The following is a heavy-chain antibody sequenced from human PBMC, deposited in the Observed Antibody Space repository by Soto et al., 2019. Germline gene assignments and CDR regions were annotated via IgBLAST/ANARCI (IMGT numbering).Heavy chain of an antibody. Sequence: PWETLSLTCTVSGGSISSGGYYWSRIRQHPGKGLEWIGYIYYSGSTYYNPSLKSRVTISVDTPKNQFSLKLSSVTAADTAVYYCARDRYDFWSGQLYYFDYWGQGTLVTVSS. V-gene: IGHV4-31*03. CDR1: GGSISSGGYY. CDR2: IYYSGST. CDR3: ARDRYDFWSGQLYYFDY. D-gene: IGHD3-3*01. J-gene: IGHJ4*02.